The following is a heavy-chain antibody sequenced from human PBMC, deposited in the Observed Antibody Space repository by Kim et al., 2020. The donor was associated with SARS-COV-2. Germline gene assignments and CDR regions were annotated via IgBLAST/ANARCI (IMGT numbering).Heavy chain of an antibody. V-gene: IGHV3-30*18. Sequence: GGSLRLSCAASGFTFSNYGIHWVRQAPDKGLEWVAVISYDGSKKYYADSVKGRFTISRDNSKNTLYLQMDSLRVEDTAVYYCAKDKERYFDWPVTSWGQGTLVTVSS. J-gene: IGHJ4*02. CDR1: GFTFSNYG. CDR2: ISYDGSKK. CDR3: AKDKERYFDWPVTS. D-gene: IGHD3-9*01.